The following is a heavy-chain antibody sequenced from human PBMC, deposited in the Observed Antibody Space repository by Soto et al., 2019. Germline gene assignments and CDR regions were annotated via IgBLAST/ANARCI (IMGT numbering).Heavy chain of an antibody. D-gene: IGHD3-10*02. CDR1: GYTFTAYH. CDR2: INPKFGDT. J-gene: IGHJ6*02. V-gene: IGHV1-2*02. CDR3: ARNMDYYYGRGSGNGHGV. Sequence: QVQLVQSGAEVKEPGDSVRVSCEASGYTFTAYHIHWVRQAPGQGLEWMGWINPKFGDTTYAQDFQGRVSMTRDMSISTVYMELSRLHSDDTAIYYCARNMDYYYGRGSGNGHGVWGQGTTVTVFS.